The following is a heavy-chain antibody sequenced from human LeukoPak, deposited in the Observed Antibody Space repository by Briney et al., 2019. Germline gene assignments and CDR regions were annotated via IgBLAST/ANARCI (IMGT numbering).Heavy chain of an antibody. CDR2: ISYDGSNK. CDR1: GFTFSSYA. J-gene: IGHJ4*02. CDR3: ASVEPAAPFDY. Sequence: GGSLRLSCAASGFTFSSYAMHWVRQAPGKGLEWVAVISYDGSNKYYADSVKGRFTISRDNSKNTLYLQMNSLRAEDTAVYYCASVEPAAPFDYWGQGTLVTVSS. D-gene: IGHD2-2*01. V-gene: IGHV3-30-3*01.